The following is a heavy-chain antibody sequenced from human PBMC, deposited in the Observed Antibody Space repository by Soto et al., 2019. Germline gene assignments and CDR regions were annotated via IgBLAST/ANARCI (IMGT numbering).Heavy chain of an antibody. J-gene: IGHJ3*02. CDR1: GYTFNADA. D-gene: IGHD1-1*01. V-gene: IGHV1-3*01. CDR2: VNGDNGVT. CDR3: ARLNTGTHRHDAFDM. Sequence: QVQLVQSGAEVKPPGASVKVSCRTSGYTFNADALHWVRQAPGQGREWMGWVNGDNGVTKFSQKFQGRVTITRDTFATPAYMELSTLRPEETAVHFCARLNTGTHRHDAFDMWGQGTTVNAAS.